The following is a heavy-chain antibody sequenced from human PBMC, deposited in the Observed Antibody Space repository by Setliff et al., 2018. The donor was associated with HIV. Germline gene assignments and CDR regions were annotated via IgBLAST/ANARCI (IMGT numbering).Heavy chain of an antibody. V-gene: IGHV4-39*01. CDR1: GASSIYF. CDR3: ARLGYSIDLRRLDY. Sequence: PSETLSLTCTVSGASSIYFWGWIRQPPGRGLEWIGSIYYSGSTYYNPSLKSRLTISIDTSKNQFSLKLNSVTATDTALYYCARLGYSIDLRRLDYWGQGAQVTVSS. J-gene: IGHJ4*02. D-gene: IGHD6-13*01. CDR2: IYYSGST.